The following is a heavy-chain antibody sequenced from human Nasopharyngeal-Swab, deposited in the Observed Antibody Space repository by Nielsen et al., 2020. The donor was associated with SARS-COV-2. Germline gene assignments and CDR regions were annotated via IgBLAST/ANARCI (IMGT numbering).Heavy chain of an antibody. Sequence: WVRQAPGQGLEWMGWMNPNSGNTGYAQKFQGRVTMTRNTSISTAYMELSSLRSEDTAVYYCARATDYGSGSCDYWGQGTLVTVSS. CDR2: MNPNSGNT. J-gene: IGHJ4*02. V-gene: IGHV1-8*01. D-gene: IGHD3-10*01. CDR3: ARATDYGSGSCDY.